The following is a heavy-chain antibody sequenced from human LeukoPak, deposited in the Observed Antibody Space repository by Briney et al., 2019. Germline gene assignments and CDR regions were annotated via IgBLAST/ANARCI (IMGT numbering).Heavy chain of an antibody. D-gene: IGHD2-15*01. CDR2: ISVYNDNT. V-gene: IGHV1-18*01. CDR3: ARAGALYCSGGSCYMNYYYGMDV. Sequence: GASVKVSCKASGYTFTSYDISWVRQAPGQGLEWMGWISVYNDNTNYAQKFQGRVTMTTDTSTRTAYMELGSLRSDDTAVYYCARAGALYCSGGSCYMNYYYGMDVWGQGTTVTVSS. CDR1: GYTFTSYD. J-gene: IGHJ6*02.